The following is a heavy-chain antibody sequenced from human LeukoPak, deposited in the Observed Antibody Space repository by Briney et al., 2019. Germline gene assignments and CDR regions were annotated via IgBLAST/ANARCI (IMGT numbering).Heavy chain of an antibody. Sequence: ASVKVSCKASGYTFTGYYMHWVRQAPGQGLEWMGWINPNSGSTNYAQKFQGRVTMTRDTSISTAYMELSRLRSDDTAVYYCARAKLHQRYFDYWGQGTLVTVSS. V-gene: IGHV1-2*02. CDR3: ARAKLHQRYFDY. D-gene: IGHD1-26*01. CDR2: INPNSGST. J-gene: IGHJ4*02. CDR1: GYTFTGYY.